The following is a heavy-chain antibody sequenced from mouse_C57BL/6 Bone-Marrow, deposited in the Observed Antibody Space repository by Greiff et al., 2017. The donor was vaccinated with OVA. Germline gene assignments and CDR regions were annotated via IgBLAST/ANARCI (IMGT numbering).Heavy chain of an antibody. J-gene: IGHJ4*01. CDR2: IYPGDGDT. CDR3: ATNYYGSQGYAMDY. D-gene: IGHD1-1*01. Sequence: QVQLQQSGPELVKPGASVKISCKASGYAFSSSWMNWVKQRPGKGLEWIGRIYPGDGDTNYNGKFKGKATLTADKSSSTAYMQLSSLTSEDSAVYFCATNYYGSQGYAMDYWGQGTSCTVSS. CDR1: GYAFSSSW. V-gene: IGHV1-82*01.